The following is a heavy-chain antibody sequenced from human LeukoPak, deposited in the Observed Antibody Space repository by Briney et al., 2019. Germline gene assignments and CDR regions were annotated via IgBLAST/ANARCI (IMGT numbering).Heavy chain of an antibody. D-gene: IGHD2-2*01. CDR2: ISTYNGNT. CDR1: GYTFTGYY. V-gene: IGHV1-18*04. Sequence: ASVKVSCKASGYTFTGYYMYWVRQAPGQGLEWMGWISTYNGNTNYAQRLQGRVTMTTDTSTSTAYMELRSLRSDDTAVYYCARRAFAVAPYGGRGPVIIVS. J-gene: IGHJ4*02. CDR3: ARRAFAVAPY.